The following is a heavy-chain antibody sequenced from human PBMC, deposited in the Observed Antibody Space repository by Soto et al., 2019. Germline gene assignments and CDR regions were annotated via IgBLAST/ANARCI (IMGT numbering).Heavy chain of an antibody. CDR1: GFTFSRHG. CDR2: VWYNGDDK. D-gene: IGHD3-22*01. J-gene: IGHJ6*02. Sequence: PGGSLRLSCEPSGFTFSRHGMHWVRQAPGKGLEWVAVVWYNGDDKYYVDSVKGRFTISRDNSKKTLFLQMNSLRVDDTAVYYCARDMSVGGYYGMDVWGQGTMVAVSS. V-gene: IGHV3-33*01. CDR3: ARDMSVGGYYGMDV.